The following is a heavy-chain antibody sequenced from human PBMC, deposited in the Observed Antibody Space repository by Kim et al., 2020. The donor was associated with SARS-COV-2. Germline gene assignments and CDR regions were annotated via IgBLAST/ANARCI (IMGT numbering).Heavy chain of an antibody. V-gene: IGHV4-34*01. D-gene: IGHD3-22*01. CDR2: RT. CDR3: ARGVITTGVDY. Sequence: RTNYNPSLKSPLTISVDTAKTPLSLKRTSVTAADTAVYYCARGVITTGVDYWGQGTLVTVSS. J-gene: IGHJ4*02.